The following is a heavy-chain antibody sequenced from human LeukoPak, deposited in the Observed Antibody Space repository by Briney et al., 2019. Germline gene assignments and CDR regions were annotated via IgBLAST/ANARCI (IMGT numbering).Heavy chain of an antibody. J-gene: IGHJ4*02. CDR2: ISGSGGTT. CDR1: GFTFSSYA. Sequence: GGSLRLSCAASGFTFSSYAMSWVRQAPGKGLEWVSAISGSGGTTYYADSVKGRFTISRVNSKNTLYLQMNNLRAEDTAVYYCAKDLQSTNLYYFDYWGQGTLVTVSS. D-gene: IGHD4-11*01. V-gene: IGHV3-23*01. CDR3: AKDLQSTNLYYFDY.